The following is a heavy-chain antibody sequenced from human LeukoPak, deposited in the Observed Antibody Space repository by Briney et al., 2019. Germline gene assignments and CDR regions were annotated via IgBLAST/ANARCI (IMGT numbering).Heavy chain of an antibody. J-gene: IGHJ5*02. CDR3: TSGYQTFDP. CDR1: GVSIGSYY. CDR2: VHYSGNT. Sequence: PSETLSLTCAVSGVSIGSYYWNWVRQPPGKALEWIGYVHYSGNTNYNPSLKSRVTMSTDTSKNHFSLKLTSVTAADAAVYYCTSGYQTFDPWGQGTLVTVPS. V-gene: IGHV4-59*01. D-gene: IGHD5-18*01.